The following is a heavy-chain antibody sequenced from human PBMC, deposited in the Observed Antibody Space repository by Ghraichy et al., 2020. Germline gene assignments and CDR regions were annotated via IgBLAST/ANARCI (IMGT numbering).Heavy chain of an antibody. Sequence: SETLSLTCAVYGGSFSGYYWRWIRQPPGKGLEWIGEINHSGSTNYNPSLKSRVTISVDTSKNQFSLKLSSVTAADTAVYYCARGTDFEYSSSSVYYYYGIDVWGQGTTVTVSS. CDR2: INHSGST. J-gene: IGHJ6*02. V-gene: IGHV4-34*01. CDR3: ARGTDFEYSSSSVYYYYGIDV. D-gene: IGHD6-6*01. CDR1: GGSFSGYY.